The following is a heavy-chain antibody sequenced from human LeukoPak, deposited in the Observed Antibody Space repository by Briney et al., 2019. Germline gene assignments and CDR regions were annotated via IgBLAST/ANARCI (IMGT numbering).Heavy chain of an antibody. J-gene: IGHJ4*02. Sequence: SETLSLTCAVYGGSFSVYYWSWIRQPPGKGLEWIGEINHSGSTNYNPSLKSRVTISVDTSKNQFSLKLSSVTAADTAVYYCARDNLYSYCSSTSCQYYFDYWGQGTLVTVSS. CDR2: INHSGST. CDR1: GGSFSVYY. CDR3: ARDNLYSYCSSTSCQYYFDY. D-gene: IGHD2-2*01. V-gene: IGHV4-34*01.